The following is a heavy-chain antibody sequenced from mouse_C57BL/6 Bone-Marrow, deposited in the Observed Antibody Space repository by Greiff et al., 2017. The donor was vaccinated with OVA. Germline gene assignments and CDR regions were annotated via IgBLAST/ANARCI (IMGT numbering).Heavy chain of an antibody. CDR1: GFTFSDYG. Sequence: EVKLMESGGGLVKPGGSLKLSCAASGFTFSDYGMHWVRQAPEKGLEWVAYISSGSSTIYYADTVKGRFTISRDNAKNTLFLQMTSLRSEDTAMYYCARPSYYSNYVDYWGQGTSVTVSS. CDR3: ARPSYYSNYVDY. V-gene: IGHV5-17*01. D-gene: IGHD2-5*01. CDR2: ISSGSSTI. J-gene: IGHJ4*01.